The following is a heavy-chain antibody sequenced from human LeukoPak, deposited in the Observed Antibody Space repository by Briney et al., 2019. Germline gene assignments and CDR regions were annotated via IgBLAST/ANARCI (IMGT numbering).Heavy chain of an antibody. D-gene: IGHD4-17*01. CDR1: GGTFSSYA. CDR3: ARGGRDYGDYDNWFDP. V-gene: IGHV1-69*04. J-gene: IGHJ5*02. CDR2: IIPIFGIA. Sequence: SVKVSCKVSGGTFSSYAISWVRQAPGQGLEWMGRIIPIFGIANYAQKFQGRVTITADKSTSTAYMELSSLRSEDTAVYYCARGGRDYGDYDNWFDPWGQGTLVTVSS.